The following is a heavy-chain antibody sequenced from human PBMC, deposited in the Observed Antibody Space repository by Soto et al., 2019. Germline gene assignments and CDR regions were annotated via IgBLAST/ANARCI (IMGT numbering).Heavy chain of an antibody. V-gene: IGHV4-34*01. CDR2: IYYSGST. D-gene: IGHD2-21*01. Sequence: SETLSLTCAVYGGSFSGYYWGWIRQPPGRGLEWIGNIYYSGSTYYTPALKSRVTLSVDTSKNQFSLNLNSVTAADAAVYYCARGGIPPSGYGIAYAMDVWGQGTTVTVSS. CDR1: GGSFSGYY. CDR3: ARGGIPPSGYGIAYAMDV. J-gene: IGHJ6*02.